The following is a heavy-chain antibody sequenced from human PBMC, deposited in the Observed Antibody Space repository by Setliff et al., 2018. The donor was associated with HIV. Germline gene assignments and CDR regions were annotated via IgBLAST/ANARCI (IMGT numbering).Heavy chain of an antibody. CDR3: ARDGDDYYSSGGWIVNYFDY. J-gene: IGHJ4*02. V-gene: IGHV3-30*04. D-gene: IGHD3-10*01. CDR2: ISHDGNNQ. CDR1: GFTFSNYA. Sequence: GGSLRLSCAASGFTFSNYAIHWVRQAPGKGLEWVAVISHDGNNQYYADSVKGRFTISKDNSKNTVFLQVNSLRVEDTAVYYCARDGDDYYSSGGWIVNYFDYWAQGTLVTVSS.